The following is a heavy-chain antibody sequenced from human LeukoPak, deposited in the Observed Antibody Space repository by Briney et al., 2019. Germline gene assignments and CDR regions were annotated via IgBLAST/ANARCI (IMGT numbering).Heavy chain of an antibody. CDR3: ARGGDYYDSSGYYHFDY. Sequence: SETLSLTCAVYGGSFSGYYWSGIRQPPGKGLDWIGEINHSGSTNYNPSLKSRVTISVDTSKNQFSLKLSSVTAADTAVYYCARGGDYYDSSGYYHFDYWGQGTLVTVSS. CDR1: GGSFSGYY. D-gene: IGHD3-22*01. J-gene: IGHJ4*02. V-gene: IGHV4-34*01. CDR2: INHSGST.